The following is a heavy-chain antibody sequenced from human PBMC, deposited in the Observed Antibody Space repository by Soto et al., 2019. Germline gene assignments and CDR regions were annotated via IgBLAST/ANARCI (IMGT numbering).Heavy chain of an antibody. J-gene: IGHJ4*02. D-gene: IGHD3-9*01. CDR2: IYYSGST. Sequence: SETLSLTCTVSGGSISGGDDYWSWIRQPPGKGLEWIGYIYYSGSTYYNPSLKSRVTISVDTSKNQFSLKLSSVTAADTAVYYCARGDILTGYFDYWGQGTLVTVS. CDR1: GGSISGGDDY. V-gene: IGHV4-30-4*01. CDR3: ARGDILTGYFDY.